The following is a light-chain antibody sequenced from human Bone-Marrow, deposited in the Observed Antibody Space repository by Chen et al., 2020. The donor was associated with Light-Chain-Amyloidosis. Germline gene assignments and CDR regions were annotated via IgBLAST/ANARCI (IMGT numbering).Light chain of an antibody. Sequence: QSALTQPASVSGSPGRSIPISCSGTIIGTFNLVSWYQQNPGNAPKLIIYEGSRRPSEVSDRFAGSTSGNTASLTISEVQAAYEADYYGCAYGGYSTFVFGGGTKLTVL. V-gene: IGLV2-23*03. CDR1: IIGTFNL. CDR3: CAYGGYSTFV. J-gene: IGLJ2*01. CDR2: EGS.